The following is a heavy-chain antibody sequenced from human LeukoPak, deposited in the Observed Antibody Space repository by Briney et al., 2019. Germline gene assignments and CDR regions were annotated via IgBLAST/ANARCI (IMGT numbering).Heavy chain of an antibody. CDR1: GFTFSNYT. J-gene: IGHJ3*02. D-gene: IGHD2-2*01. Sequence: SGGSLRLSCSASGFTFSNYTMHWVRQAPGKGLEYVSSISSNGGSTYSADSVKGRFTISRDNSKNTLYLQMNSLRAEDTAVYYCARGVRYCSSTSCYFRAFDIWGQGTMVTVSS. CDR3: ARGVRYCSSTSCYFRAFDI. CDR2: ISSNGGST. V-gene: IGHV3-64*04.